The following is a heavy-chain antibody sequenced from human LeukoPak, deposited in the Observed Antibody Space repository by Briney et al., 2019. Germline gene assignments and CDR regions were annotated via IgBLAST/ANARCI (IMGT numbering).Heavy chain of an antibody. Sequence: ASVKVSCRVSGYTLTELSMHWVRQAPGKGLEWLGSFDPEDDEAIYAQKFQGRVTMTEDTSTDSASMELSSLRSEDTAVYYCATGEYCGDDCYSPIEYWGQGTLVSVSS. J-gene: IGHJ4*02. D-gene: IGHD2-21*02. CDR3: ATGEYCGDDCYSPIEY. CDR2: FDPEDDEA. V-gene: IGHV1-24*01. CDR1: GYTLTELS.